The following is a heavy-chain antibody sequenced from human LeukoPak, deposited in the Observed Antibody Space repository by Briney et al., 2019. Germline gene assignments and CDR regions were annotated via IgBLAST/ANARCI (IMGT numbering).Heavy chain of an antibody. CDR2: ISGSGSRGSGIIGGNT. CDR1: GFNFKLSA. Sequence: GGSLRLSCAASGFNFKLSAMSWGRQAPGKGLEWVALISGSGSRGSGIIGGNTYYADSVKGRFTISRDDSQNTVYLQMNSVRAEDTAVYYCARGGRDSIAGAERYYYYYGMDVWGQGTTVTVSS. D-gene: IGHD3-22*01. CDR3: ARGGRDSIAGAERYYYYYGMDV. V-gene: IGHV3-23*01. J-gene: IGHJ6*02.